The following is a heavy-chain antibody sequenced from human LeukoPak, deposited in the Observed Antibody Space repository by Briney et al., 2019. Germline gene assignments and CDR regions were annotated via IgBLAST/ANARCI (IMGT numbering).Heavy chain of an antibody. J-gene: IGHJ4*02. D-gene: IGHD6-6*01. V-gene: IGHV1-69*06. CDR3: ARGGIQYSSSTNFDY. Sequence: APVKVSGKASGGTFSSYAISWVRQAPGQGLEWMGGIIPIFGTANYAQKFQGRVTITADKSTSTAYMELSSLRSEDTAVYYCARGGIQYSSSTNFDYWGQGTLVTVSS. CDR1: GGTFSSYA. CDR2: IIPIFGTA.